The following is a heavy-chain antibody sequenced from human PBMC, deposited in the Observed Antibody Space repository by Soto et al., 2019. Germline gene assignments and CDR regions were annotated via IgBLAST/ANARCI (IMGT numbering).Heavy chain of an antibody. V-gene: IGHV1-18*04. CDR2: ISAYNGNT. CDR3: ARWTYYYDSSGRTNYYYYGMDV. CDR1: GYTFTSYG. D-gene: IGHD3-22*01. J-gene: IGHJ6*02. Sequence: ASVKVSCKASGYTFTSYGISWVRQAPGQGLEWMRWISAYNGNTNYAQKLQGRVTMTTDTSTSTAYMELRSLRSDDTAVYYCARWTYYYDSSGRTNYYYYGMDVWGQGTTVTVSS.